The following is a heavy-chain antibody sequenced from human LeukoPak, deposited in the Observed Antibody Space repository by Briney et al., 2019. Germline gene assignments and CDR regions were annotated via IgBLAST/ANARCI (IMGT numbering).Heavy chain of an antibody. D-gene: IGHD3-10*01. J-gene: IGHJ4*02. CDR1: GDSINNFY. CDR2: IYYRVTS. Sequence: SETLSLTCAVSGDSINNFYWSWIRQPPGKGLEWIGYIYYRVTSDYNPSLKSRVTMSVDMSTRQISLKLSSVTAADTAVYYCARAVGGDGSGSLWGPGTLVTVSS. V-gene: IGHV4-59*01. CDR3: ARAVGGDGSGSL.